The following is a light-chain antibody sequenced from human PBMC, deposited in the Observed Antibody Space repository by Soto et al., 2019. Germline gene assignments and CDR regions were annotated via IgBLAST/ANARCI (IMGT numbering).Light chain of an antibody. CDR2: GAS. J-gene: IGKJ4*01. CDR1: QSVSSN. V-gene: IGKV3-15*01. Sequence: EIVMTQAPATLSVSPGERATLSCRASQSVSSNLAWYQQKPGQAPRLLIYGASTRATGIPARFSGSGSGTEFTLTISSLQSEDCEVYYCQQYNNWPPVTFGGGTKVEIK. CDR3: QQYNNWPPVT.